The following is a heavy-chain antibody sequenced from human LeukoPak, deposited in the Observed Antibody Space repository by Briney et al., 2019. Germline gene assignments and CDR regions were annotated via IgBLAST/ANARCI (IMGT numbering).Heavy chain of an antibody. CDR2: INLDGTDK. Sequence: GGSLRLSCAASGFSFSNHWMSWVRQAPGKGLEWVASINLDGTDKYYVDAVKGRFTISRDNAKNSLFLEMNSLRATDTAVYYCARDLSLGWNDVYFDYWGQGTLVTVSS. CDR3: ARDLSLGWNDVYFDY. V-gene: IGHV3-7*01. CDR1: GFSFSNHW. D-gene: IGHD1-1*01. J-gene: IGHJ4*02.